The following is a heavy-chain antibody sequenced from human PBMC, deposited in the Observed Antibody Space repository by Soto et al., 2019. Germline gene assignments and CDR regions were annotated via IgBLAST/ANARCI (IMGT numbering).Heavy chain of an antibody. CDR2: IYNGGST. J-gene: IGHJ5*02. V-gene: IGHV4-30-4*01. CDR1: GGSISSVNYC. CDR3: ASYLPSPYLPANWFDP. Sequence: PSETLSLTCTVSGGSISSVNYCWSWIRQPADKGLEWIGHIYNGGSTYYNPSLKSRVTISVDTSKNQFSLKLSSVTAADTAVYYCASYLPSPYLPANWFDPWGQGTLVTVSS.